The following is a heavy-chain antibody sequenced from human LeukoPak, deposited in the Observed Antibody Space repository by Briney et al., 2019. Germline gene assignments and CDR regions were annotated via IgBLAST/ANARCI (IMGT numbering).Heavy chain of an antibody. V-gene: IGHV1-69*05. J-gene: IGHJ4*02. CDR1: GGTFSSYA. CDR3: ARSYYDSSGYTN. CDR2: IIPIFGTA. D-gene: IGHD3-22*01. Sequence: SVKVSCKASGGTFSSYAISWVRQAPEQGLEWMGRIIPIFGTANYAQKFQGRVTITTGESTSTAYMELSSLRSEDTAVYYCARSYYDSSGYTNWGQGTLVTVSS.